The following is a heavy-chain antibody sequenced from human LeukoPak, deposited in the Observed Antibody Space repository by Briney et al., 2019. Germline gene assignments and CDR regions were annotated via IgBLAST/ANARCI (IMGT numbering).Heavy chain of an antibody. CDR1: GGSISSSTYY. CDR2: IYYSGST. CDR3: ARLLTYYYDSSGYPQGPFDY. Sequence: SETLSLTCSVSGGSISSSTYYWGWIRQPPAKGLEWIGSIYYSGSTSYNPSLKSRVTISVDTSKNQFSLKLSSVTAADTAVYYCARLLTYYYDSSGYPQGPFDYWGQGTLVTVSS. J-gene: IGHJ4*02. V-gene: IGHV4-39*07. D-gene: IGHD3-22*01.